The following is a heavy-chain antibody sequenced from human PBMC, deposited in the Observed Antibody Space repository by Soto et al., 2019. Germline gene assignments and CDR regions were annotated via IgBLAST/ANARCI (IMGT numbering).Heavy chain of an antibody. V-gene: IGHV3-23*01. CDR2: ISGGGTDT. Sequence: GGSLRLSCAASGFTFSDYGMSWVRQASGKGLEWVAVISGGGTDTYYADSVKGRFTISRDNFKNKIYLQMNSLSAGDTATYYCAGTQKDIIVGRASILGYFYYGLDVWGQGTTVTVSS. CDR3: AGTQKDIIVGRASILGYFYYGLDV. D-gene: IGHD2-2*02. J-gene: IGHJ6*02. CDR1: GFTFSDYG.